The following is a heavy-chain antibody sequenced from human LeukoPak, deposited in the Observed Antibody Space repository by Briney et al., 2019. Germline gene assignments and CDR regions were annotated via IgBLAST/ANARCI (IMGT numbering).Heavy chain of an antibody. V-gene: IGHV4-59*08. Sequence: SETLSLTCTVSGGSISSYYWSWIRQPPGKGLEWIGYIYYSGSTNYNPSLKSRLTISVDTSKNQFSLKLSSVTAADTAVFYCASSIAAAGTRGWFDSWGQGTLVTVSS. CDR1: GGSISSYY. J-gene: IGHJ5*01. CDR2: IYYSGST. CDR3: ASSIAAAGTRGWFDS. D-gene: IGHD6-13*01.